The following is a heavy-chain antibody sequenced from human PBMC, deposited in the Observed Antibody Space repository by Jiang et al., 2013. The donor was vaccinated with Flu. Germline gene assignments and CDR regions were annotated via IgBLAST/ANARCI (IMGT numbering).Heavy chain of an antibody. D-gene: IGHD3-22*01. CDR3: ASLTLHNYFDTSGYDY. CDR2: ISSVGDLM. J-gene: IGHJ4*02. CDR1: GFTFRSYD. V-gene: IGHV3-21*01. Sequence: QLLESGGGLVKPGGSLRLSCAASGFTFRSYDMIWVRQAPGKGLECVSSISSVGDLMFYAGSVRGRFTISRDNAQNSLYLQMDGLRAEDTAVYYCASLTLHNYFDTSGYDYWGRGTLVTVSS.